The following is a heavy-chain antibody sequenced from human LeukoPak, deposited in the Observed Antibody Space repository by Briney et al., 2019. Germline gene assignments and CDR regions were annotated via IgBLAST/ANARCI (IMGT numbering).Heavy chain of an antibody. CDR1: GFTFSSYA. J-gene: IGHJ4*02. Sequence: GGSLRLSCAASGFTFSSYAMSWVRQAPGKGLEWVSAISGSGGSTYYADSVKGRFTISRDNSKNTLYLQMNSLRAEDTAVYYCAKGPRGVGATAGGGPSDYCGQGTLVTVSS. CDR2: ISGSGGST. V-gene: IGHV3-23*01. D-gene: IGHD1-26*01. CDR3: AKGPRGVGATAGGGPSDY.